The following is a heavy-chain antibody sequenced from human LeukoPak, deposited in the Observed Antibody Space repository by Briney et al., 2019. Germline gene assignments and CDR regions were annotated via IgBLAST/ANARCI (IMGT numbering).Heavy chain of an antibody. J-gene: IGHJ4*02. CDR1: GYTLTELS. Sequence: ASVKVSCKVSGYTLTELSMHWVRQAPGKGLEWMGGFDPEDGETIYAQKFQGRVTMTEDTSTDTAYMELSSLRSEDMAVYYCATSRDDSSGYYYEDYWGQGTLVTVSS. D-gene: IGHD3-22*01. CDR2: FDPEDGET. CDR3: ATSRDDSSGYYYEDY. V-gene: IGHV1-24*01.